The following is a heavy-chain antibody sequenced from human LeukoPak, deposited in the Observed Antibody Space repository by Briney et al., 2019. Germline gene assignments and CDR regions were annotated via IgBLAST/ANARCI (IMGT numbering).Heavy chain of an antibody. D-gene: IGHD4-23*01. V-gene: IGHV4-59*08. Sequence: KPSETLSLTCTVSGGSIGSYYWRWIRQSPGKGLDWIGYIHNSGATSYNPSLKSRVTISVDSSKNQFSLKLGSVTASDTAVYYCARQRNDVGGFYIDYWGQGTLVTISS. CDR1: GGSIGSYY. CDR3: ARQRNDVGGFYIDY. J-gene: IGHJ4*02. CDR2: IHNSGAT.